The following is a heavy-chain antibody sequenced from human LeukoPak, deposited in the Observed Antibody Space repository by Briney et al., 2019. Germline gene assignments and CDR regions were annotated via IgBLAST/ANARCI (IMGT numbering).Heavy chain of an antibody. CDR1: GDSITSSNW. CDR2: IYHSGSA. D-gene: IGHD5-24*01. Sequence: SETLSLTCVVSGDSITSSNWWNWVRQTPGKGLEWIGEIYHSGSAYYNPSLQTRVTISVDKSKNQFSLNLSSMTAADTAVYYCARDNSVRDEAWWFNPWGQGTLVTVSS. V-gene: IGHV4/OR15-8*01. CDR3: ARDNSVRDEAWWFNP. J-gene: IGHJ5*02.